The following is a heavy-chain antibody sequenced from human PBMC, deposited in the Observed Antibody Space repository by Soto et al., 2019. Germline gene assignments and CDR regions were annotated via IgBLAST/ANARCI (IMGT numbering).Heavy chain of an antibody. J-gene: IGHJ6*02. CDR3: ARDSWLGHYYHGMHV. V-gene: IGHV1-3*01. D-gene: IGHD6-19*01. CDR2: INAGNGNT. CDR1: GYTFTSYA. Sequence: ASVKVSCKASGYTFTSYAMHWVRQAPGQRLEWMGWINAGNGNTKYSQKFQGRVTITRDTSASTAYMELSSRRSEDTAVYYCARDSWLGHYYHGMHVWGQGTTVTVSS.